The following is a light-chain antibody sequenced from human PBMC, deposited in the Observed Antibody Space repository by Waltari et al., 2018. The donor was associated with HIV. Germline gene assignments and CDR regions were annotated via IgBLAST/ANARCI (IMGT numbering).Light chain of an antibody. V-gene: IGKV1-33*01. CDR1: QDISNY. CDR2: DAS. CDR3: QQYDNLPRT. J-gene: IGKJ2*01. Sequence: DIQMTQSPSPLSASVGDRVTITCQASQDISNYLNWYQQKPGKAPKLLIYDASNLETGVPSRFSGSGSGTDFTFTISSLQPEDIATYYCQQYDNLPRTFGQGTKLEIK.